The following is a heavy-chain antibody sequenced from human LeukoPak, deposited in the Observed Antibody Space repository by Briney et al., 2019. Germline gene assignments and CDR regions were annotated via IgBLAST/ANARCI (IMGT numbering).Heavy chain of an antibody. D-gene: IGHD3-10*01. CDR1: GFAFNNYA. CDR2: ISATGGSKT. V-gene: IGHV3-23*01. J-gene: IGHJ4*02. Sequence: QTGGSLRLSCAASGFAFNNYAMAWVRQAPGKGLEWVSGISATGGSKTYYADSVEGRFTISRDNSKNTLYLQMNSLRAEDTAVYYCANGYGPGSRLDYWGQGTLVTVSS. CDR3: ANGYGPGSRLDY.